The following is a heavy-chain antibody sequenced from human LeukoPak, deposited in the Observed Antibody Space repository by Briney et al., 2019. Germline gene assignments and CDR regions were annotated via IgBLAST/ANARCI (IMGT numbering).Heavy chain of an antibody. Sequence: SETLSLTCTVSGDSFSGYYWSWIRQPAGKGLEWIGRIYTSGGTNYNPSLKSRLTVSVDTSKNQFSLKLSSVTAADTAVYYCARVSSAGIWDYWGQGTLVTVSS. CDR1: GDSFSGYY. J-gene: IGHJ4*02. CDR3: ARVSSAGIWDY. V-gene: IGHV4-4*07. D-gene: IGHD6-19*01. CDR2: IYTSGGT.